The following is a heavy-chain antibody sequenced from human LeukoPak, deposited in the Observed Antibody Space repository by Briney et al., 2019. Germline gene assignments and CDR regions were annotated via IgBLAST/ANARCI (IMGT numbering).Heavy chain of an antibody. D-gene: IGHD1-26*01. V-gene: IGHV3-30*02. CDR1: GFTFSSYG. CDR2: IRYDGSNK. Sequence: GGSLRLSCAASGFTFSSYGMHWVRQAPGKGLEWVAFIRYDGSNKYYADSVKGRFTISRDNAKNSLYLQMNSLRAEDTAVYYCARELGGIVGAPFDPWGQGTLVTVSS. CDR3: ARELGGIVGAPFDP. J-gene: IGHJ5*02.